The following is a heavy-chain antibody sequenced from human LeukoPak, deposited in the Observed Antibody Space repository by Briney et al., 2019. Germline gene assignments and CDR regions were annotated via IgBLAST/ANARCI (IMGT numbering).Heavy chain of an antibody. D-gene: IGHD2-8*01. J-gene: IGHJ6*03. Sequence: PSETLSLTCTVSGGSISSYYWSWIRQPAGKGLEWIGRIYTSGSTNYNPSLKSRVTMSVDTSKNQFSLKLSSVTAADTAVYYCARLVYAIRGNYYYYYMDVWGKGTTVTVSS. CDR1: GGSISSYY. V-gene: IGHV4-4*07. CDR2: IYTSGST. CDR3: ARLVYAIRGNYYYYYMDV.